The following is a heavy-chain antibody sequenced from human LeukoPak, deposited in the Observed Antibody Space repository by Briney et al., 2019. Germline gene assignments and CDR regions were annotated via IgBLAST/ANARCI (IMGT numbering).Heavy chain of an antibody. CDR1: GFTFSTYW. Sequence: GGSLRLSCSASGFTFSTYWMSWVRQAPGKGLEWVANIKEDGSEKNYADSVKGRFTISRDNAKNSLYLQMNSLRAEDTAVYYCARVRDDYTYFDCWGQGTLVTVSS. CDR3: ARVRDDYTYFDC. J-gene: IGHJ4*02. D-gene: IGHD4-11*01. V-gene: IGHV3-7*02. CDR2: IKEDGSEK.